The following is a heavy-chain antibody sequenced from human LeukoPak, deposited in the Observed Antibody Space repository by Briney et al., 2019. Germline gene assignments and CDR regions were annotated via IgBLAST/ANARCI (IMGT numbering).Heavy chain of an antibody. CDR2: ISAYNGNT. CDR3: ARGIAVAGTISYYYYGMDV. Sequence: ASVKVSCKASGYTFTDYYLHWVRQAPGQGLEWMGWISAYNGNTNYAQKLQGRVTMTTDTSTSTAYMELRSLRSDDTAVYYCARGIAVAGTISYYYYGMDVWGQGTTVTVSS. CDR1: GYTFTDYY. V-gene: IGHV1-18*04. J-gene: IGHJ6*02. D-gene: IGHD6-19*01.